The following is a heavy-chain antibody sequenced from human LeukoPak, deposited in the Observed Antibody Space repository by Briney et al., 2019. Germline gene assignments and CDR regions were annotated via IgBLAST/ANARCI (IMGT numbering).Heavy chain of an antibody. Sequence: ASVKVSCKASGYTFTSYDINWVRQATGQGLEWMGLMNPNSGNTGYAQKFQGRVTMTRNTSISTAYMELSSLRSEDTAVYYCARGPRVAATPYDYWGQGTLVTVSS. D-gene: IGHD2-15*01. CDR2: MNPNSGNT. CDR1: GYTFTSYD. J-gene: IGHJ4*02. V-gene: IGHV1-8*01. CDR3: ARGPRVAATPYDY.